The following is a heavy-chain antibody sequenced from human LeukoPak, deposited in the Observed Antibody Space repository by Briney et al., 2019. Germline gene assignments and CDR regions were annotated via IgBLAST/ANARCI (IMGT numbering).Heavy chain of an antibody. D-gene: IGHD3-10*01. CDR2: MNPNSGNT. J-gene: IGHJ6*03. CDR1: GYTFTSYD. V-gene: IGHV1-8*03. Sequence: ASVKVSCKASGYTFTSYDINWVRQATGQGLEWMGWMNPNSGNTGYAQKFQGRVTITRNTSISIAYMELSSLRSEDTAVYYCARGSNYGSGSYYYYYYYYMDVWGKGTTVTVSS. CDR3: ARGSNYGSGSYYYYYYYYMDV.